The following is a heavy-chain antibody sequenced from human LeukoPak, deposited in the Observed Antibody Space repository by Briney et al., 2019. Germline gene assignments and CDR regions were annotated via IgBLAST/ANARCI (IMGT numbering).Heavy chain of an antibody. CDR3: ARGLSTGREDYFDF. D-gene: IGHD1-1*01. CDR2: LYYSGRT. Sequence: PSETLSLTCSVSGASVSDGSYYWSWIRQPPGKGLEWIGFLYYSGRTNYSPSHSGRVSTSIDTSKNHFSLNLTSVTAADTAVYYCARGLSTGREDYFDFWGQGTLVSVSS. V-gene: IGHV4-61*03. CDR1: GASVSDGSYY. J-gene: IGHJ4*02.